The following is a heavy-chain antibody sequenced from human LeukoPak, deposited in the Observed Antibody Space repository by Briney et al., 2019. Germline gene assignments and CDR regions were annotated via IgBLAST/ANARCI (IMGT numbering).Heavy chain of an antibody. J-gene: IGHJ4*02. Sequence: QTGGSLRLSCAASGFTFSSYAMHWVRQAPGKGLEWVAVISYDGSNKYYADSVKGRFTISRDNSKNTLYLQMNSLRAEDTAVYYCARVSAAGITPHFDYWGQGTLVTVSS. V-gene: IGHV3-30-3*01. CDR1: GFTFSSYA. D-gene: IGHD6-13*01. CDR2: ISYDGSNK. CDR3: ARVSAAGITPHFDY.